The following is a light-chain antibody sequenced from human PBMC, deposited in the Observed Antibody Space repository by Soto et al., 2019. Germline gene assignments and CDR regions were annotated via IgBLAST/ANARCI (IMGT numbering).Light chain of an antibody. CDR2: GAS. J-gene: IGKJ2*01. CDR1: QSVSTN. CDR3: HQYNNWPPYT. V-gene: IGKV3-15*01. Sequence: EIVMTQSPATLSVFPGERATLSCRASQSVSTNLAWYQQKPGQAPRRLIYGASARATGIPARFSGSGSGTEFTRTISSLQSEDFAVYYCHQYNNWPPYTFGQGTKMEIK.